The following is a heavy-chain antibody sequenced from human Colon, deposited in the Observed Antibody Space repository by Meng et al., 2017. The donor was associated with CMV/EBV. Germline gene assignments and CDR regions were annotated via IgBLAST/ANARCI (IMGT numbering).Heavy chain of an antibody. CDR2: ISSSSSYI. CDR3: ARVTAIFGVVIVGMDV. Sequence: GGSLRLSCAASGFTFSSYSMNWVRQAPGKGLEWVSSISSSSSYIYYADSVKGRFTISRDNAKNSLYLQMNSLRAGDTAVYYCARVTAIFGVVIVGMDVWGQGTTVTVSS. CDR1: GFTFSSYS. D-gene: IGHD3-3*01. J-gene: IGHJ6*02. V-gene: IGHV3-21*01.